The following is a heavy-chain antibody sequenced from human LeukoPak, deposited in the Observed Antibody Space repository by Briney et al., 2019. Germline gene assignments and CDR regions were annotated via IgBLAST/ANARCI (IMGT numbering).Heavy chain of an antibody. CDR3: AKNYGWFDP. CDR2: IYSGSTI. V-gene: IGHV3-53*01. CDR1: GFTVSSNY. Sequence: GGSLRLSCAASGFTVSSNYMSWVRQAPGKGLEWVSVIYSGSTIYYADSVKGRFTISRDNAKNSLYLQMNSLRAEDTAVYYCAKNYGWFDPWGQGTLVTVSS. D-gene: IGHD1-7*01. J-gene: IGHJ5*02.